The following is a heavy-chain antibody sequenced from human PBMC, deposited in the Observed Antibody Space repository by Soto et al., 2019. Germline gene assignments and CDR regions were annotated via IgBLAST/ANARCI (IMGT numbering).Heavy chain of an antibody. CDR1: GGTLNTYT. J-gene: IGHJ4*02. D-gene: IGHD5-18*01. Sequence: QLQLVQSGAAVKKPGSSVKVSCKASGGTLNTYTISWVRQAPGQGLEWMGSILPILGTTSYARKFQGRVTINADQSTSTMDLSSLRSKDTAVYFFAGDVTAMEALYYYDTWGQGTLVTVSS. V-gene: IGHV1-69*08. CDR3: AGDVTAMEALYYYDT. CDR2: ILPILGTT.